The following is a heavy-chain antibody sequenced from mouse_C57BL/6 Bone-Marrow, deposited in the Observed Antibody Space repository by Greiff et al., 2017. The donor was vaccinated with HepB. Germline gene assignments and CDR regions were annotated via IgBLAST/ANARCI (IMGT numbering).Heavy chain of an antibody. Sequence: VQLQQSGAELAKPGASVKLSCKASGYTFTSYWMHWVQQRPGPGLEWIGYINPCSGYTKYDQKFKDKATLTANNSSSTAYMQLSSLTYEDSAVYYCARRDGSSPAWFAYWGQGTLVTVSA. CDR3: ARRDGSSPAWFAY. D-gene: IGHD1-1*01. CDR1: GYTFTSYW. CDR2: INPCSGYT. V-gene: IGHV1-7*01. J-gene: IGHJ3*01.